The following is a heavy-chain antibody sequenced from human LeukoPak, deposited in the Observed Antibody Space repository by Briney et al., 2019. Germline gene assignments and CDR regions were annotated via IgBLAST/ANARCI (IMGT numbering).Heavy chain of an antibody. Sequence: SETLSLTCAVYGGSFSGYYWSWIRQPPGKGLEWIGEINHSGSTNYNPSLKSRVTISVDTSKNQFSLKLSSVTAADTAVYYCARRRSLRPYCSGWSNFDYWGQGTLVTVSS. CDR1: GGSFSGYY. CDR2: INHSGST. CDR3: ARRRSLRPYCSGWSNFDY. D-gene: IGHD6-19*01. J-gene: IGHJ4*02. V-gene: IGHV4-34*01.